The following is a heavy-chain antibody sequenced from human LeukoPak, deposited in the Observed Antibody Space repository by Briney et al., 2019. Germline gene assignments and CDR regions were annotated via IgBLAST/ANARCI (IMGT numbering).Heavy chain of an antibody. CDR3: ASFYCSGGSCYQYYYYYYMDV. Sequence: SETLSLTCTVSGGSISSYYWSWIRQPAGKGLEWIGRIYTSGSTNYNPSLKSRVTMSVDTSKNQFSLKLSSVTAADTAVYYCASFYCSGGSCYQYYYYYYMDVWGKGTTVTVSS. CDR1: GGSISSYY. CDR2: IYTSGST. D-gene: IGHD2-15*01. V-gene: IGHV4-4*07. J-gene: IGHJ6*03.